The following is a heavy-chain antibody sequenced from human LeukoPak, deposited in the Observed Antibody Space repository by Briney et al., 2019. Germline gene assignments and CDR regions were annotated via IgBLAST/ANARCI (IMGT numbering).Heavy chain of an antibody. J-gene: IGHJ2*01. V-gene: IGHV3-23*01. D-gene: IGHD4-17*01. CDR3: ATLYGDYNWYFDL. CDR2: ISASGGTT. Sequence: PGGSLRLSCTSSEITYSRYVMGWLRQAPGKGPEWVSTISASGGTTYYADSVQGRFTIPRDNSKNTLYLQMNSLRAEDTAVYYCATLYGDYNWYFDLWGRGTLVTVSS. CDR1: EITYSRYV.